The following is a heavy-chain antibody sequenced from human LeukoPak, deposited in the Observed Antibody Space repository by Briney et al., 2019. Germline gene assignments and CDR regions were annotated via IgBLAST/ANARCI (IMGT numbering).Heavy chain of an antibody. CDR2: FDPEDGET. D-gene: IGHD1-26*01. Sequence: ASVKVSCKVSGYTLTELSMHWVRQAPGKGLEWMGGFDPEDGETIYAQKFQGRVTMTEDTSTDTAYMELSSLRSEDTAVYYCATVSGSYYWFDPWGQGTLATVSS. J-gene: IGHJ5*02. V-gene: IGHV1-24*01. CDR1: GYTLTELS. CDR3: ATVSGSYYWFDP.